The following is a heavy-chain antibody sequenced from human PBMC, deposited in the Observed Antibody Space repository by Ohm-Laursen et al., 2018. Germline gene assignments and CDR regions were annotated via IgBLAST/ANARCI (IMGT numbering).Heavy chain of an antibody. CDR1: GGSVSSYY. J-gene: IGHJ4*02. V-gene: IGHV4-59*08. CDR2: IYYSGNT. Sequence: GTLSLTCTVSGGSVSSYYWSWTRQPPGKGLEWIGYIYYSGNTNYNPSLKSRVTISVDTSRNQFSLKLSSVAAADTAVYYCARQRDGYNVYSPLDNWGQGTLVTVSS. D-gene: IGHD5-24*01. CDR3: ARQRDGYNVYSPLDN.